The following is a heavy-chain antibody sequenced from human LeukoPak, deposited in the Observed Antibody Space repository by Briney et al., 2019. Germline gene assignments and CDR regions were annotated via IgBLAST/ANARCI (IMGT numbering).Heavy chain of an antibody. CDR3: ARDALWFGELLILGRLYNWFDP. CDR1: GYTFTSYA. CDR2: INTNTGNP. D-gene: IGHD3-10*01. V-gene: IGHV7-4-1*02. Sequence: ASVKVSCKASGYTFTSYAMNWVRQAPGQGLEWMGWINTNTGNPTYAQGFTGRFVFSLDTSVSTAYLQISSLKAEDTAVYYCARDALWFGELLILGRLYNWFDPWGQGTLVTVSS. J-gene: IGHJ5*02.